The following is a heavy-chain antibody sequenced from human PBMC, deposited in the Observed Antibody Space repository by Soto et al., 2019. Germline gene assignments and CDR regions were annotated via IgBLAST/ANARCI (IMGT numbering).Heavy chain of an antibody. CDR1: VYPFHSAY. V-gene: IGHV1-46*02. D-gene: IGHD3-22*01. CDR2: INPSGGST. CDR3: ARDIGRLFMGYYYYCMDV. Sequence: SVTVSCRASVYPFHSAYMHWVRQAPGPGLEWMGIINPSGGSTSYAQKFQGRVTMTRDTSTSTVYMELSSLRSEDTAVYYWARDIGRLFMGYYYYCMDVGGQGTTGT. J-gene: IGHJ6*02.